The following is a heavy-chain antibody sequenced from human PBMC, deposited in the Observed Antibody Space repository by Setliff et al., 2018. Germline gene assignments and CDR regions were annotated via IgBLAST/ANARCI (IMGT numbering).Heavy chain of an antibody. V-gene: IGHV5-51*01. Sequence: PGESLKISCQGSGYTFSNYWIGWVRQMPGKGLEWMGIIDPADSDTTYSPSFQGQVTISADKSIGTAYLQWSSLKASDTAIYYCARRGWGSSSGDCYSPKGCYYYYMDVWGKGTTVTVSS. D-gene: IGHD2-21*02. CDR1: GYTFSNYW. J-gene: IGHJ6*03. CDR2: IDPADSDT. CDR3: ARRGWGSSSGDCYSPKGCYYYYMDV.